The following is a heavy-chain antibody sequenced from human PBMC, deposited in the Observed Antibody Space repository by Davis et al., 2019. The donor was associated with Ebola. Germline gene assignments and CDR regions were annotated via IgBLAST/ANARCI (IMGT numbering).Heavy chain of an antibody. CDR3: ARALCIRSKCNSPYYDHMDV. J-gene: IGHJ6*03. V-gene: IGHV3-53*01. CDR2: IYSSGST. Sequence: PGGSLRLSCAASGFTVSSNYMTWVRQAPGKGLEWVSVIYSSGSTYYADSVKGRFTLSRDNSKNTLWLQMNSLRAEDTAVYYCARALCIRSKCNSPYYDHMDVWGKGTTVTVSS. CDR1: GFTVSSNY. D-gene: IGHD3-3*02.